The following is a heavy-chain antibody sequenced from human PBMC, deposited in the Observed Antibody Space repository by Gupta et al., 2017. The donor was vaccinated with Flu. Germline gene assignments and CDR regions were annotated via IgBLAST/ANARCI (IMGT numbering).Heavy chain of an antibody. D-gene: IGHD2-2*01. CDR1: GFTFGDYA. V-gene: IGHV3-49*03. CDR2: IGSKAYGGTT. CDR3: TRVDIVVVPAGVGYYGMDV. J-gene: IGHJ6*04. Sequence: EVQLVVSGGGLVQPGRSLRSASTASGFTFGDYAMSCFRQAPGKGLEWVGFIGSKAYGGTTEDAASVKGRFTISRDDSKSIAYLQMNSLKTEDTAVYYCTRVDIVVVPAGVGYYGMDVWGKGTTVTVSS.